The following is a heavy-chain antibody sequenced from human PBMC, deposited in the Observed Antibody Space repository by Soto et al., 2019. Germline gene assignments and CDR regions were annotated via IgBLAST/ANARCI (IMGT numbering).Heavy chain of an antibody. Sequence: QVQLVQSGAEVKKPGASVKVSCKASGYTFTSYGISWVRQATGQAREWMGWISADNGNTNYAKKLKGRDTMTTDTSTSTAYMELRSARSDDTAVYYCARERPPITMVRGKNWFYPWGQGTLVTVSS. J-gene: IGHJ5*02. CDR1: GYTFTSYG. D-gene: IGHD3-10*01. CDR3: ARERPPITMVRGKNWFYP. CDR2: ISADNGNT. V-gene: IGHV1-18*01.